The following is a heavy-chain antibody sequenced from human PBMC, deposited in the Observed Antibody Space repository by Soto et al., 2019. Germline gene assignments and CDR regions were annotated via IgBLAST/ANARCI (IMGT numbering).Heavy chain of an antibody. J-gene: IGHJ6*02. CDR3: SRGNGGNTGYYYYGMDG. CDR1: GSPYTSCD. V-gene: IGHV1-8*01. CDR2: MNPNSGNT. Sequence: SXKASCKASGSPYTSCDIIWVRQANRPGLEWMGWMNPNSGNTGYAQKFQGRVTMTRNTSISTAYMELSSLRSEDTAVYYGSRGNGGNTGYYYYGMDGWGQGTTVT. D-gene: IGHD7-27*01.